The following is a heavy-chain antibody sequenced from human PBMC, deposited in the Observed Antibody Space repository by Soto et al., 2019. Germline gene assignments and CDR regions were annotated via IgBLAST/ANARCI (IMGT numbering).Heavy chain of an antibody. V-gene: IGHV3-23*01. J-gene: IGHJ4*02. CDR3: AKPESSYSWGNGPDY. CDR1: GFTFSTYA. Sequence: GGSLRLSCAASGFTFSTYAMSWVRQAPGKGLERVSAVSGSGGSTYYADSVKGRFTISRGNSKNTLFLQMNSLRAEDTAVYYCAKPESSYSWGNGPDYWGQGTLVTVSS. D-gene: IGHD3-22*01. CDR2: VSGSGGST.